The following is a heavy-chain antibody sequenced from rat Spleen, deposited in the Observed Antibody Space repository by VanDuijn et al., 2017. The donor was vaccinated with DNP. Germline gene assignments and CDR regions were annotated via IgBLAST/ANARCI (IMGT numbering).Heavy chain of an antibody. CDR1: GFTFSNYG. CDR2: ISPSGSRT. J-gene: IGHJ2*01. D-gene: IGHD1-6*01. CDR3: ARGVYYGSSWAFDY. Sequence: EVQLVESGGGVVQPGRALKLSCAASGFTFSNYGMAWVRQAPKKGLEWVAAISPSGSRTYNPDSVKGRFTISRDNAKSSLYLQMNSLKSEDTATYYCARGVYYGSSWAFDYWGQGVMVTVSS. V-gene: IGHV5S13*01.